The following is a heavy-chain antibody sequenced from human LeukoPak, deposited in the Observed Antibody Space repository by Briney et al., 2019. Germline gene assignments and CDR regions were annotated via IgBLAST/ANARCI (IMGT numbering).Heavy chain of an antibody. CDR1: GFTFSNAW. CDR2: IKSKTDGGTT. D-gene: IGHD1-26*01. Sequence: PGGSLRLSCAASGFTFSNAWMSWVRQAPGKGLEWVGHIKSKTDGGTTDYAAPVKGRFTISRDDSKNTLYLQMNSLKTEDTAVYYCTTVAEEWELLGAFDYWGQGTLVTVSS. J-gene: IGHJ4*02. V-gene: IGHV3-15*01. CDR3: TTVAEEWELLGAFDY.